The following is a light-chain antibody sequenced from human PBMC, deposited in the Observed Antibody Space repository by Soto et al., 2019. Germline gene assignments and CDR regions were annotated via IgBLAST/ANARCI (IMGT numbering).Light chain of an antibody. CDR3: SSYTRSRTLVV. CDR1: SSDVGGYNY. V-gene: IGLV2-14*01. J-gene: IGLJ2*01. CDR2: DVS. Sequence: QSALTQPASVSGSPGQSITISCTGTSSDVGGYNYVSWYQQHPGKAPKLMIYDVSNRPSGVSNRFSGSKSGNTASLTISGLQSEDKADYYSSSYTRSRTLVVLGGGTKLTV.